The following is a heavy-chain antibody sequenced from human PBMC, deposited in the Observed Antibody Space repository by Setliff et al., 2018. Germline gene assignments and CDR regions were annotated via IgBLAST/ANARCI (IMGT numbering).Heavy chain of an antibody. CDR3: ARVDFTMIQGVIGH. CDR1: GASFSNYY. J-gene: IGHJ1*01. V-gene: IGHV4-34*01. Sequence: SETLSLTCTVYGASFSNYYWGWVRQPPEERLEWIAEFDHSGTTKYNPSLMGRVTMSVDTSKNQFSLKLTSVTAADTAVYYCARVDFTMIQGVIGHWGQGTLVTVSS. D-gene: IGHD3-10*01. CDR2: FDHSGTT.